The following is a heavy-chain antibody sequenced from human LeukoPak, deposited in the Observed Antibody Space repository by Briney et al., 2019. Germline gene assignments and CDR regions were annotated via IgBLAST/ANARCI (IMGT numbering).Heavy chain of an antibody. CDR1: GFTFSTFA. V-gene: IGHV3-21*01. Sequence: GGSLRLSCAASGFTFSTFAMIWVRQPPGKGLEWVSSIFPSGGEIHYADSVKGRFTISRDNAKNSLYLQMNSLRAEDTAVYYCARDVSRYCSGGSCYGSGAVWGKGTTVTISS. CDR2: IFPSGGEI. CDR3: ARDVSRYCSGGSCYGSGAV. D-gene: IGHD2-15*01. J-gene: IGHJ6*04.